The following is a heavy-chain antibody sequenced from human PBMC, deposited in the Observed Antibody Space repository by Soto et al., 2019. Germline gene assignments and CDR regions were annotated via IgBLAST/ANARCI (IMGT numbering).Heavy chain of an antibody. CDR2: ISGSGVST. CDR3: AKGLSVTTYYFGY. V-gene: IGHV3-23*01. CDR1: GFTFSSYA. D-gene: IGHD4-17*01. J-gene: IGHJ4*02. Sequence: PGGSLRLSCAASGFTFSSYAMSCVRQAPWQGLEWVSTISGSGVSTYYADSVKGRFTISRDNSKSTLFLQMNSLRTEDTAIYYCAKGLSVTTYYFGYWGQGTRVTVSS.